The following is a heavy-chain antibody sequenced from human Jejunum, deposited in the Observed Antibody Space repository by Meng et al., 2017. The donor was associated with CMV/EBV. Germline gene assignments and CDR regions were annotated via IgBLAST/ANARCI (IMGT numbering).Heavy chain of an antibody. CDR2: IYYSGTT. D-gene: IGHD2-2*01. J-gene: IGHJ5*02. CDR1: SGGNY. V-gene: IGHV4-31*02. Sequence: SGGNYWSCLRQPPGKGPEWIGYIYYSGTTHYNPSLKSRTTISIDTSNNQFSLKLSSVTAADTAVYYCARAPTYCSSTYCSDSWFDPWGQGTLVTVSS. CDR3: ARAPTYCSSTYCSDSWFDP.